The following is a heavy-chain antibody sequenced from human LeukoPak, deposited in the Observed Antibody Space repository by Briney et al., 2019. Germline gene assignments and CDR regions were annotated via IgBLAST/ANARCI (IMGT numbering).Heavy chain of an antibody. Sequence: SETLSLTCTVSGGSISSGGYYWSWIRQHPGKGLEWIGYIYYSGSTNCNPSLKSQVTISVDTSKNQFSLKLSSVTAADTAVYYCARDVGYSYGYRDYYYYYMDVWGKGTTVTVSS. CDR3: ARDVGYSYGYRDYYYYYMDV. D-gene: IGHD5-18*01. J-gene: IGHJ6*03. V-gene: IGHV4-61*08. CDR1: GGSISSGGYY. CDR2: IYYSGST.